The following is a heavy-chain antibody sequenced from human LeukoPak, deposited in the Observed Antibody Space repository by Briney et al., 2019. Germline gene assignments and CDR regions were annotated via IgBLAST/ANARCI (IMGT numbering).Heavy chain of an antibody. CDR2: TYYRSKWYN. CDR3: ARDPRIDDSSGYSLDY. V-gene: IGHV6-1*01. CDR1: GDSVSSNSAA. D-gene: IGHD3-22*01. Sequence: SQTFSLTCAISGDSVSSNSAAWNWIRQSPSRGLEWLGRTYYRSKWYNDYAVSVKSRITINPDTSKNQFSLQLNSVTPEDTAVYYCARDPRIDDSSGYSLDYWGQGTLVTVSS. J-gene: IGHJ4*02.